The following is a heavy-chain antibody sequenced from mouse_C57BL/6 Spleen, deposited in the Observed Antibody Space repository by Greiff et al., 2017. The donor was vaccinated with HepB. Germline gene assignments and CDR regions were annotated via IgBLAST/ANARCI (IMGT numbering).Heavy chain of an antibody. CDR1: GYSFTSYY. D-gene: IGHD2-1*01. J-gene: IGHJ4*01. V-gene: IGHV1-66*01. CDR2: IYPGSGNT. Sequence: LEESGPELVKPGASVKISCKASGYSFTSYYIHWVKQRPGQGLEWIGWIYPGSGNTKYNEKFKGKATLTADTSSSTAYMQLSSLTSEDSAVYYCAREGYGNYAMDYWGQGTSVTVSS. CDR3: AREGYGNYAMDY.